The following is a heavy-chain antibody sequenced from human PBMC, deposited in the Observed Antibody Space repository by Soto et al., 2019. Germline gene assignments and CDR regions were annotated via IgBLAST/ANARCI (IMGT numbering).Heavy chain of an antibody. CDR1: GFTFSSYG. CDR3: ATAGYSRGWPLDAFDI. J-gene: IGHJ3*02. D-gene: IGHD6-19*01. CDR2: ISYDGSNK. Sequence: GGSLRLSCAASGFTFSSYGMHWVRQAPGKGLEWVAVISYDGSNKYYADSVKGRFTISRDNSKNTLYLQMNSLRAEDTAVYYCATAGYSRGWPLDAFDIWGQGTMVTVSS. V-gene: IGHV3-30*03.